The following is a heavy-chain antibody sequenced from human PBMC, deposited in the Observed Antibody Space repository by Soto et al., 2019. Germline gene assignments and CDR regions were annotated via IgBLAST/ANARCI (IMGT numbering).Heavy chain of an antibody. Sequence: GSLKISCKASGYSFTKYWIAWVRQMPGKGPEWMGIIYPGDSDTRYSPSFQGQVTISADKSISTAYLQWSSLKASDTAMYYCARRGDSSGYMDYWGQGILVTVSS. CDR3: ARRGDSSGYMDY. J-gene: IGHJ4*02. D-gene: IGHD3-22*01. CDR1: GYSFTKYW. V-gene: IGHV5-51*01. CDR2: IYPGDSDT.